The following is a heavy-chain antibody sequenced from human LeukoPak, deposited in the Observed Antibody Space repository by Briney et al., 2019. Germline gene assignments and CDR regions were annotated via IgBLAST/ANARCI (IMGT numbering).Heavy chain of an antibody. CDR1: GGTFSSYA. CDR2: IIPILGIA. CDR3: ARARGIAAILGGVYYYGMDV. D-gene: IGHD2-2*02. J-gene: IGHJ6*02. Sequence: SVTVSCTASGGTFSSYAISWVRQAPGQGLEWMGRIIPILGIANYAQKFQGRVTITADKSTSTAYMELSSLRSEDTAVYYCARARGIAAILGGVYYYGMDVWGQGTTVTVSS. V-gene: IGHV1-69*04.